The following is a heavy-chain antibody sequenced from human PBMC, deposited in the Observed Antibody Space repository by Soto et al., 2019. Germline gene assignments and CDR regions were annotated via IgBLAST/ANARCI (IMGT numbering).Heavy chain of an antibody. CDR1: GGSISRYY. CDR3: ARVGDSTYGWYFAH. V-gene: IGHV4-59*01. CDR2: IYYSGST. D-gene: IGHD4-4*01. J-gene: IGHJ2*01. Sequence: QVQLQESGPGLVKPSETLSLTCTVSGGSISRYYWSWIRQPPGKGLEWVGYIYYSGSTNYNPSLNSRVTISVDTSKIPFSLKRSSVTDADTAVYYCARVGDSTYGWYFAHWGRGTLVTVSS.